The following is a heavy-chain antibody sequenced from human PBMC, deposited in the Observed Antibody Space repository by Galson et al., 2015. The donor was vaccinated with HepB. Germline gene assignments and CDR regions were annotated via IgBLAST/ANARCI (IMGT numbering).Heavy chain of an antibody. CDR3: ARDSFLEWLFPRGMDV. D-gene: IGHD3-3*01. J-gene: IGHJ6*02. CDR1: GFTFSSYA. Sequence: SLRLSCAASGFTFSSYAMHWVRQAPGKGLEWVAVISYDGSNKYYADSVKGRFTISRDNSKNTLYLQMNSLRAEDTAVYYCARDSFLEWLFPRGMDVWGRGTTVTVSS. V-gene: IGHV3-30*04. CDR2: ISYDGSNK.